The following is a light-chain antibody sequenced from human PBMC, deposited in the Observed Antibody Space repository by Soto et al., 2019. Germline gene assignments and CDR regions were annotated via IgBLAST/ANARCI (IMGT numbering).Light chain of an antibody. CDR1: SSDVGAYNY. CDR2: EVN. Sequence: QSALTQPASVSGSPGQSITISCTGTSSDVGAYNYVSWYQQHPGKAPKLIIYEVNNRPSGVSNRFSGSKSGNTASLTISGLQAEDDADYYCTSYTSSITPLFGGGTKVTVL. V-gene: IGLV2-14*01. CDR3: TSYTSSITPL. J-gene: IGLJ2*01.